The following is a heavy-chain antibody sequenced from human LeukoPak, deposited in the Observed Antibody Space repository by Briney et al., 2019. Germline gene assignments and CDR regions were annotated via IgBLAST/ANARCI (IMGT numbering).Heavy chain of an antibody. J-gene: IGHJ4*02. CDR2: INPSGGST. CDR1: GYTFTSYY. Sequence: GASVKVSCRASGYTFTSYYMHWVRQAPGQGLEWMGIINPSGGSTSYAQKFQGRVTMTRDTSISTAYMELSRLRSDDTAVYYCARGRGVATSQYYFDYWGQGTLVTVSS. V-gene: IGHV1-46*01. D-gene: IGHD5-12*01. CDR3: ARGRGVATSQYYFDY.